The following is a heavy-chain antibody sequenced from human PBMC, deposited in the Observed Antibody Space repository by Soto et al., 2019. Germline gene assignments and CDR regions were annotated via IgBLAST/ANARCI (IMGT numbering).Heavy chain of an antibody. CDR2: TYYNGDT. J-gene: IGHJ4*02. V-gene: IGHV4-61*08. CDR3: ARGPAYIDGWRTFDL. D-gene: IGHD6-19*01. Sequence: VLLQESGPGLLRPSETLSLTCTVSDDSFRGAEYYWSWIRQPLGKGPGWIGYTYYNGDTKYNPALRSRVTMSEDTSKNQFSLRLSSVTAADTAVYFCARGPAYIDGWRTFDLWGRGILVTVSS. CDR1: DDSFRGAEYY.